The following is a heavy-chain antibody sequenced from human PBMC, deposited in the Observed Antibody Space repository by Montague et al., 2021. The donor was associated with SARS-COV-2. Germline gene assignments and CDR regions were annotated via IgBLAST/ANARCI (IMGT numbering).Heavy chain of an antibody. V-gene: IGHV3-48*04. CDR3: ARDQLIRGVPALDM. CDR2: ISSGSGAI. Sequence: SRRLSWAASGFIFSTYNMNWVRQIPGKGLEWLSYISSGSGAIFYADAVKGRFTVSRDNAKNSLFLQMNSLRAEDTAVYYCARDQLIRGVPALDMWGQGTMVTVSS. J-gene: IGHJ3*02. CDR1: GFIFSTYN. D-gene: IGHD3-10*01.